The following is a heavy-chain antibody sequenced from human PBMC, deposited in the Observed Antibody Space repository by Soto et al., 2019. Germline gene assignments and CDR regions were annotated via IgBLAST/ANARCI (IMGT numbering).Heavy chain of an antibody. J-gene: IGHJ6*03. CDR3: ARESGGATATLDYYYFYMDV. D-gene: IGHD5-12*01. Sequence: QVQLVQSGAEVKKPGASVTVSCKASGYTFSDYYLHWVRQAPGQGPEWMGRINPNSGDTKFAQKFQGRVTMTRDTSVRPAFMELNWLKSDDTAVYYCARESGGATATLDYYYFYMDVWGKGTTVTVSS. V-gene: IGHV1-2*06. CDR2: INPNSGDT. CDR1: GYTFSDYY.